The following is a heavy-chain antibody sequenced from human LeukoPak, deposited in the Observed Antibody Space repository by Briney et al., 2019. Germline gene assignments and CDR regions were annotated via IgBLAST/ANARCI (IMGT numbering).Heavy chain of an antibody. V-gene: IGHV3-48*02. J-gene: IGHJ5*02. Sequence: GGSLTLSCALSGFTFSSYSTNWARQAPGKGLECVSYISSGSGTIYYADSVKGRFTISRDNAKNSLYLQMNNLRDEDTAVYYCAREVYYSSGYYSIWFDPWGQGTLVTVSS. D-gene: IGHD3-22*01. CDR1: GFTFSSYS. CDR3: AREVYYSSGYYSIWFDP. CDR2: ISSGSGTI.